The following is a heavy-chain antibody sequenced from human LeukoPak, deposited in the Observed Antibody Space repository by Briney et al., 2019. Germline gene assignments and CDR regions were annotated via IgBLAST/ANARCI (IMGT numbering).Heavy chain of an antibody. V-gene: IGHV3-9*01. CDR1: GFTFGGYA. D-gene: IGHD3-10*01. CDR3: AKVPSYYGSGSYRDPAFDV. CDR2: ISRNSGDI. J-gene: IGHJ3*01. Sequence: GGSLRLSCAASGFTFGGYAMHWVRQTPGKGLEWVSGISRNSGDIGYADSVKGRFTISRDNAKNSLYLQMNSLGVEDTALYYCAKVPSYYGSGSYRDPAFDVWGQGTMVIVSA.